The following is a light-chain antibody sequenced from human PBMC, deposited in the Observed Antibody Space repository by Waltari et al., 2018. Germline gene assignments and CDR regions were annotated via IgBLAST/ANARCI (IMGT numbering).Light chain of an antibody. CDR2: GAS. CDR3: QQYGSSSIT. J-gene: IGKJ5*01. Sequence: EIVLTQSPGTLSLSPGERVPLSCRANENIRRSYLAWYQQKPGQAPRLLIYGASSRASDIPDRFSGRGSGRGFTLSISSLEPEDSAVYFCQQYGSSSITFGQGTRLEIK. V-gene: IGKV3-20*01. CDR1: ENIRRSY.